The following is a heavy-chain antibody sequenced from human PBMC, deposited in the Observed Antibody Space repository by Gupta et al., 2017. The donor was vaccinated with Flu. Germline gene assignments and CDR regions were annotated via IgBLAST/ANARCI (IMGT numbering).Heavy chain of an antibody. CDR2: IYSGGST. J-gene: IGHJ6*02. CDR1: GFTVSSNY. V-gene: IGHV3-66*02. Sequence: EVQLVESGGGLVQPGGSLRLSCAASGFTVSSNYMSWVRQAPGKGLEWVSVIYSGGSTYYADSVKGRFTISRDNSKNTLYLQMNSLRAEDTAVYYCARDCPKNYYDFWSGYCYGMDVWGQGTTVTVSS. D-gene: IGHD3-3*01. CDR3: ARDCPKNYYDFWSGYCYGMDV.